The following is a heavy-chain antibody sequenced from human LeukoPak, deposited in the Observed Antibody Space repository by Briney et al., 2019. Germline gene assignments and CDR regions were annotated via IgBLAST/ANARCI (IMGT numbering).Heavy chain of an antibody. D-gene: IGHD3-9*01. CDR2: ISYDGSNK. Sequence: HPGGSLRLSCAASGFTFSDYYMSWIRQAPGKGLEWVAVISYDGSNKYYADSVKGRFTISRDNSKNTLYLQMNSLRAEDTAVYYCAKAIRYYDIFVLDYWGQGTLVTVSS. V-gene: IGHV3-30*18. CDR1: GFTFSDYY. CDR3: AKAIRYYDIFVLDY. J-gene: IGHJ4*02.